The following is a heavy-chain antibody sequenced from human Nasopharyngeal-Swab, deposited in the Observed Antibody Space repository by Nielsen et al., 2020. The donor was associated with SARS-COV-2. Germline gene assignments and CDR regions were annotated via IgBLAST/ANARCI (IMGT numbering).Heavy chain of an antibody. V-gene: IGHV5-51*01. J-gene: IGHJ4*02. CDR1: GYSFTSYW. D-gene: IGHD1-26*01. Sequence: GGSLRLSCKGSGYSFTSYWIGWVRQMPGKSLEWMGVIYPGDSDTRYSPSFQGQVTISADKSISTAYLQWSSLKASDTAMYYCSRGNYNPDYWGQGTLVTVSS. CDR3: SRGNYNPDY. CDR2: IYPGDSDT.